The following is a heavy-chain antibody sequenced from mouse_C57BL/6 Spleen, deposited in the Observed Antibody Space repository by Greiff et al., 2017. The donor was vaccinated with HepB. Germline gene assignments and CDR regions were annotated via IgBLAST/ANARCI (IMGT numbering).Heavy chain of an antibody. CDR1: GFTFSDAW. CDR3: SRIFNRLYAMDY. D-gene: IGHD1-2*01. Sequence: EVQLMESGGGLVQPGGSMKLSCAASGFTFSDAWMDWVRQSPEKGLEWVAEIRNKANNYATYYAESVKGRFTISRDYSKSSVYLQMNSLRAEDTGIYYCSRIFNRLYAMDYWGQGTSVTVSS. CDR2: IRNKANNYAT. J-gene: IGHJ4*01. V-gene: IGHV6-6*01.